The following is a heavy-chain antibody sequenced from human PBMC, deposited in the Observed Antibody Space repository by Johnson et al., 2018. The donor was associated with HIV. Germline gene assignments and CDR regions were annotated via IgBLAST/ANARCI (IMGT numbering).Heavy chain of an antibody. CDR1: GFTFSSYA. J-gene: IGHJ3*02. CDR3: ARDLYAAAAHAFDI. D-gene: IGHD6-13*01. Sequence: QVHLVESGGGVVQPGRSLRLSCAASGFTFSSYAMHWVRQAPGKGLEWVAVISYDGSNKYYADSVKGRFTISRDNSKNTLYLQMNSLRAEDTAVYYCARDLYAAAAHAFDIWGQG. CDR2: ISYDGSNK. V-gene: IGHV3-30*04.